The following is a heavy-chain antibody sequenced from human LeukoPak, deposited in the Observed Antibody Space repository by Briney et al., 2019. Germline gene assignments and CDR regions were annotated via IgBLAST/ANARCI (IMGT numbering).Heavy chain of an antibody. D-gene: IGHD3-22*01. J-gene: IGHJ4*02. CDR1: GGSLATSSYY. Sequence: SETLSLTCAVSGGSLATSSYYWGWVRQPPGRGLGWIGSLHYGGSTYYNPSLKSRVTISVDTSKNQFSLKLTSMTAADTAVYYCAKNSGYYHPYYIDHWGQGTLVTVSS. CDR3: AKNSGYYHPYYIDH. V-gene: IGHV4-39*07. CDR2: LHYGGST.